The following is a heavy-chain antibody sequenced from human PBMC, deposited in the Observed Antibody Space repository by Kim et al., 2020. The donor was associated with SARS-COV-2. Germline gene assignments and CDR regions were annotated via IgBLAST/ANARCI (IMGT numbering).Heavy chain of an antibody. CDR3: TSGPYYYDSAAYYHDY. D-gene: IGHD3-22*01. V-gene: IGHV3-49*03. CDR1: GLNFGDYA. CDR2: IRSKHYGETT. J-gene: IGHJ4*02. Sequence: GGSLRLSCTTSGLNFGDYAMSWFRQAPGKGLEWVAFIRSKHYGETTEYAACVKGRFTISRDDSKRIAYLQMNGLKTEDTAVYYCTSGPYYYDSAAYYHDYWGQGTLVTVSS.